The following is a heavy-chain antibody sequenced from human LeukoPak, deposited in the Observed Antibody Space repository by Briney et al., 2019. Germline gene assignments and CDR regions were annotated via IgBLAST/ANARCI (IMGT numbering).Heavy chain of an antibody. D-gene: IGHD1-26*01. J-gene: IGHJ5*02. Sequence: GSLRLSCSTSGFTFISYWMSWVRQAPGKGLEWVAYQNQDGSEKNYADSVKGRFTVSRDNAKNSLFLEMNSLRVEDTFMYYCTRDHRGRPWEWFDPWGQGTLVTVSS. CDR3: TRDHRGRPWEWFDP. CDR2: QNQDGSEK. CDR1: GFTFISYW. V-gene: IGHV3-7*01.